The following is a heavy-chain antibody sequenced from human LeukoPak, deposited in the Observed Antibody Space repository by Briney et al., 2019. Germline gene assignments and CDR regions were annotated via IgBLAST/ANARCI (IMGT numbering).Heavy chain of an antibody. J-gene: IGHJ5*02. CDR2: IYTSGST. V-gene: IGHV4-4*08. D-gene: IGHD3-22*01. Sequence: SETLSLTCTVSGGSISSYYWSWIRQPPGKGLEWIGYIYTSGSTNYNPSLKSRVTMSVDTSKNQFSLKLSSVTAADTAVYYCARERPYYYDSSGYYPWGQGTLVTVSS. CDR3: ARERPYYYDSSGYYP. CDR1: GGSISSYY.